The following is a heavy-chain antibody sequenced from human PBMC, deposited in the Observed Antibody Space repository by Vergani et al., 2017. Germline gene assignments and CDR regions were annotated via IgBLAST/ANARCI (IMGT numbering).Heavy chain of an antibody. CDR2: IIPIFGTA. V-gene: IGHV1-69*01. CDR3: ARGGEGDTMYGYYMDV. CDR1: VYTFTSYY. J-gene: IGHJ6*03. D-gene: IGHD2-8*01. Sequence: QVQLVQSGAEVKKPGASVKVSCKASVYTFTSYYMHWVRQAPGQGLEWMGGIIPIFGTANYAQKFQGRVTITADESTSTAYMELSSLRSEDTAVYYCARGGEGDTMYGYYMDVWGKGTTVTVSS.